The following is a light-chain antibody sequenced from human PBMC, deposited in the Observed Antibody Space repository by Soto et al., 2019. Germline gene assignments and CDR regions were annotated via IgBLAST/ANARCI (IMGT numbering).Light chain of an antibody. CDR1: SSDIGSNP. CDR3: ASWDDGLSGWV. Sequence: QSVLTQPPSASGTPGQRVSISCSGSSSDIGSNPVSWYQQLPGTAPKLLIYSNTDRPSGVPDRFSGMKSGTSASLAISGLQSEDEADYYCASWDDGLSGWVFGGGTKLTVL. CDR2: SNT. V-gene: IGLV1-44*01. J-gene: IGLJ3*02.